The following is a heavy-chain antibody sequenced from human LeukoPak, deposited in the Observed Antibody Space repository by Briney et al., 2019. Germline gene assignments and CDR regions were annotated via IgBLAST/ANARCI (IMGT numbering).Heavy chain of an antibody. Sequence: PGRSLRLSCPASGFTFSTYAIHWVRQAPGQGLEWVAVISYNGNNKYYADSVKGRFAISRDNSKNTLFLEMNSLRTEDTAVYYCARDRFQSSGWYWYIDYWGQGTLVTVSS. J-gene: IGHJ4*02. CDR2: ISYNGNNK. CDR1: GFTFSTYA. V-gene: IGHV3-30*09. D-gene: IGHD6-19*01. CDR3: ARDRFQSSGWYWYIDY.